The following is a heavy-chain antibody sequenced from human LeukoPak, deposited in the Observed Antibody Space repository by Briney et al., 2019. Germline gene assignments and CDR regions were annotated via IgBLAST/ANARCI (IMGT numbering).Heavy chain of an antibody. V-gene: IGHV3-13*01. CDR3: ARGGWNYYYVDI. CDR2: IGTAGDT. D-gene: IGHD1-26*01. CDR1: GFTFSSYD. Sequence: GGSLRLSCAVSGFTFSSYDMHWVRQATGKGLEWVSAIGTAGDTYYPGSVKGRFTISRKNAKNSLYLQMNSLRAGETAVYYCARGGWNYYYVDIWGKGTTVTVSS. J-gene: IGHJ6*03.